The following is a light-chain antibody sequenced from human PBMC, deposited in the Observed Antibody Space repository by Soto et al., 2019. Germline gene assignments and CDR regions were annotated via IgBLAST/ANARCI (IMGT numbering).Light chain of an antibody. J-gene: IGKJ3*01. Sequence: EIVLTQSPGTLSLSPGERATLSCRASQSLSSNYLAWYQQRPGQAPRLLIYETSNRATGIPDRFSGSGSGTDFTLTISGLEPEDFAMYYCQQYDTSPRTFGPGTKVDLK. CDR2: ETS. V-gene: IGKV3-20*01. CDR3: QQYDTSPRT. CDR1: QSLSSNY.